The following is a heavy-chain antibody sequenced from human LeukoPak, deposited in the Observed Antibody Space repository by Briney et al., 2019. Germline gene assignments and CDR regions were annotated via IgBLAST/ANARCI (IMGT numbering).Heavy chain of an antibody. J-gene: IGHJ3*02. D-gene: IGHD3-22*01. V-gene: IGHV1-69*05. CDR2: IIPIFGTA. CDR3: ARESGYYDSSGYYSLDDAFDI. Sequence: ASVKVSCKASGGTFSSYAISWVRQAPGQGLEWMGGIIPIFGTANYAQKFQGRVMITTDESTSTAYMELSSLRSEDTAVYYCARESGYYDSSGYYSLDDAFDIWGQGTMVTVSS. CDR1: GGTFSSYA.